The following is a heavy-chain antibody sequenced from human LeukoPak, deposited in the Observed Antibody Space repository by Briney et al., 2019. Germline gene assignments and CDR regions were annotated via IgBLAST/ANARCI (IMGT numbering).Heavy chain of an antibody. CDR3: ARAPWGVPGIGHGYFDN. CDR2: IKQDGSEK. J-gene: IGHJ1*01. CDR1: GFTFSSYW. V-gene: IGHV3-7*01. Sequence: PGGSLRLSCAASGFTFSSYWMSWVRQAPGKGLEWVANIKQDGSEKYYVDSVKGRFTISRDNAKNSLCLQMNSLRAEDTAVYYCARAPWGVPGIGHGYFDNWGQGTLVTVSS. D-gene: IGHD3-3*01.